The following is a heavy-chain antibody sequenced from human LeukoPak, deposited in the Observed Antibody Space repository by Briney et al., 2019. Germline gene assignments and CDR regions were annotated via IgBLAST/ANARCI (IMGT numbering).Heavy chain of an antibody. CDR3: ARGLTTVSRYNWFDP. J-gene: IGHJ5*02. Sequence: PSETLSLTCAVYGGSFSGYYWSWIRQPPGKGLEWIGEINHSGSTNYNPSLKSRVTISVDTSKNQFSLKLSSVTAADTAVYYCARGLTTVSRYNWFDPWGQGTLVTVSS. CDR1: GGSFSGYY. CDR2: INHSGST. D-gene: IGHD4-11*01. V-gene: IGHV4-34*01.